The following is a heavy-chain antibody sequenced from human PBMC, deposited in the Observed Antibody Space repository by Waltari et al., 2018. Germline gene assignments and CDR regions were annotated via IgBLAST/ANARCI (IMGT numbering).Heavy chain of an antibody. Sequence: QVQLHESGPGLVKSSETLSLTCAVSGYSISSGYYWGWIRQPPGKGLEGIVTIYQSGSTYYNPSLKSLITISLDTAKNQCSLKLNSVTAADTAVYYCARHQVGGRDFEYWGQGTLVTVSS. CDR1: GYSISSGYY. CDR3: ARHQVGGRDFEY. D-gene: IGHD1-26*01. J-gene: IGHJ4*02. CDR2: IYQSGST. V-gene: IGHV4-38-2*01.